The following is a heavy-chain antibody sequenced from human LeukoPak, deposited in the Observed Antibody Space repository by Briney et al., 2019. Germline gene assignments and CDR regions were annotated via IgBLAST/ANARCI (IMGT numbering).Heavy chain of an antibody. CDR1: GGSFSGYY. V-gene: IGHV4-34*01. Sequence: SETLSLTCAVYGGSFSGYYWSWIRQPPGEGLEWIGEIYHSGSTNYNPSLKSRVTISVDKSKNQFSLKLSSVTAADTAVYYCARDLQWLVPLDAFDIWGQGTMVTVSS. CDR2: IYHSGST. CDR3: ARDLQWLVPLDAFDI. J-gene: IGHJ3*02. D-gene: IGHD6-19*01.